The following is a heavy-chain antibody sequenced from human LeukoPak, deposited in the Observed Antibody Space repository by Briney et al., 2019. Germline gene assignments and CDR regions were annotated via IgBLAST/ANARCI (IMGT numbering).Heavy chain of an antibody. J-gene: IGHJ4*02. D-gene: IGHD5-12*01. CDR3: ARDAGYSGYVEDY. CDR1: RFSFSNYG. V-gene: IGHV3-30*02. CDR2: IRYDGTNK. Sequence: GGSLRLSCTASRFSFSNYGMHWVRQAPGKGLEWVAFIRYDGTNKYYADSVKGRFTISRDNSNNHVFLQMTSLSAEDTAVYYCARDAGYSGYVEDYWGQGTLVTVSS.